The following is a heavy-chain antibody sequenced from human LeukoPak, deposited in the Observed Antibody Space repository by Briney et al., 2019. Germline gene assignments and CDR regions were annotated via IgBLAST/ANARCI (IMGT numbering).Heavy chain of an antibody. CDR2: LYTSGST. J-gene: IGHJ4*02. CDR3: ARDRYDILTGTDYFDY. D-gene: IGHD3-9*01. V-gene: IGHV4-39*07. CDR1: GGSISSSSYY. Sequence: SETLSLTCTVSGGSISSSSYYWGWIRQPPGKGLEWIGRLYTSGSTNYNPSLKSRVTISVDTSKNQFSLKLSSVTAADTAVYHCARDRYDILTGTDYFDYWGQGTLVTVSS.